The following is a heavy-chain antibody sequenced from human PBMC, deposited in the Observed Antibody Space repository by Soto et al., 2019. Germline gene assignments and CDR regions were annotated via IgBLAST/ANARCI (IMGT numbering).Heavy chain of an antibody. CDR2: ITESGAT. CDR1: GFTFSNYA. D-gene: IGHD1-1*01. Sequence: GGSLRLSCAASGFTFSNYAMNWVRQAPGEGLEWVSEITESGATYYTGSVKGRFTISRDNSKNTQYLQMNSLRAEDTAVYYCAKGPTGATTRVDYWGQGTLVTVSS. CDR3: AKGPTGATTRVDY. V-gene: IGHV3-23*01. J-gene: IGHJ4*02.